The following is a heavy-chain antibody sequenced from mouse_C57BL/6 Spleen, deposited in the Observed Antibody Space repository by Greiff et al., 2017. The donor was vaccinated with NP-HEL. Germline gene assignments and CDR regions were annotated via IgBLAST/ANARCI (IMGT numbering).Heavy chain of an antibody. CDR3: TRSSNYADYYAMDY. CDR2: IDPETGGT. J-gene: IGHJ4*01. D-gene: IGHD2-5*01. CDR1: GYTFTDYE. Sequence: VKLMESGAELVRPGASVTLSCKASGYTFTDYEMHWVKQTPVHGLEWIGAIDPETGGTAYNQKFKGKAILTADKSSSTAYMELRSLTSEDSAVYYCTRSSNYADYYAMDYWGQGTSVTVSS. V-gene: IGHV1-15*01.